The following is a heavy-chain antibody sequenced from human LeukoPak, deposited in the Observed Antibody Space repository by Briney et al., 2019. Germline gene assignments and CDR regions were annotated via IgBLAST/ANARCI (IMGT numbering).Heavy chain of an antibody. V-gene: IGHV3-23*01. Sequence: PGGSLRLSCAASGFTSSSYAMSWVRQAPGKGLEWVSAISGSGGSTYYADSVKGRFTISRDNAKNSLYLQMNSLRAEDTAVYYCARGAYGVGATTAFDIWGQGTMVTVSS. CDR1: GFTSSSYA. CDR2: ISGSGGST. J-gene: IGHJ3*02. CDR3: ARGAYGVGATTAFDI. D-gene: IGHD1-26*01.